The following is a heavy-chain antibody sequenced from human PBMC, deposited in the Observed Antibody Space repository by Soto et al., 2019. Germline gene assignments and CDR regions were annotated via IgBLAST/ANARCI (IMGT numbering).Heavy chain of an antibody. CDR1: GGSISSSRYY. V-gene: IGHV4-39*01. Sequence: QLQLQESGPGLVKPSETLSLTCTVSGGSISSSRYYWGWIRQPPGKGLEWIGSIYYSGSTYYNPSLKSRVPISLDTSKNQFSLNLNSVPAAATAVYYCARPPLGEPWGPGTLVTVSS. J-gene: IGHJ4*02. CDR2: IYYSGST. D-gene: IGHD3-10*01. CDR3: ARPPLGEP.